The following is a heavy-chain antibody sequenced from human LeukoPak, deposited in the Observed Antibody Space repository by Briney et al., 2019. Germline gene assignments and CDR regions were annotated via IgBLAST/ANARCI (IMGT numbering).Heavy chain of an antibody. CDR2: INSDESST. Sequence: GGSLRLSCAASGFTFSRHWMHWVRQAPGKGLVWVSRINSDESSTSYADSVKGRFTISRDNAKNTLYLQMNSLRAEDTALYYCARDLSGITGYTYGRGIDYWGQGTLVTVSS. CDR1: GFTFSRHW. CDR3: ARDLSGITGYTYGRGIDY. J-gene: IGHJ4*02. V-gene: IGHV3-74*01. D-gene: IGHD5-18*01.